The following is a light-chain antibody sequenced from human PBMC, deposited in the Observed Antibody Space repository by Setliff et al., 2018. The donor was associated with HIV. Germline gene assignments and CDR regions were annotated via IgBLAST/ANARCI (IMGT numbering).Light chain of an antibody. Sequence: QSVLTQPASVSGSPGQSITISCTGTSSDIGRYNLVSWYQQYPGKAPKLMIYQATKRPSGVSNRFSGSKSGNTASLTISGLQAEDEADYYCCSNTASNTYVFGSGTKVTVL. J-gene: IGLJ1*01. CDR3: CSNTASNTYV. CDR2: QAT. CDR1: SSDIGRYNL. V-gene: IGLV2-23*01.